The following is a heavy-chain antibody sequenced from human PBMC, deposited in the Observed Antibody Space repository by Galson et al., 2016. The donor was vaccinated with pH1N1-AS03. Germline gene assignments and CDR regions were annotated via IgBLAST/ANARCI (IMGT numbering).Heavy chain of an antibody. CDR2: ISSEVSNE. CDR3: ARVKSEEFYFGGEPAYYYYGMDV. D-gene: IGHD3-10*01. V-gene: IGHV3-30*01. J-gene: IGHJ6*02. Sequence: SLRLSCAASGFTLSRYAMHWVRQAPGKGLEWVALISSEVSNENFADSVRGRFTISRDNSTNTLHLQMTSLRPEDTAVYYCARVKSEEFYFGGEPAYYYYGMDVWGQGTTVSVSS. CDR1: GFTLSRYA.